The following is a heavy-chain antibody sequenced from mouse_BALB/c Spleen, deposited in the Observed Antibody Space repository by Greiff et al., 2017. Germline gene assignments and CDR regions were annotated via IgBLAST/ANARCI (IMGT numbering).Heavy chain of an antibody. CDR3: ARGTGRYFDV. D-gene: IGHD4-1*01. J-gene: IGHJ1*01. CDR1: GFTFSSYY. V-gene: IGHV5-6-2*01. CDR2: INSNGGST. Sequence: EVKLQESGGGLVKLGGSLKLSCAASGFTFSSYYMSWVRQTPEKRLELVAAINSNGGSTYYPDTVKGRFTISRDNAKNTLYLQMSSLKSEDTALYYCARGTGRYFDVWGAGTTVTVSS.